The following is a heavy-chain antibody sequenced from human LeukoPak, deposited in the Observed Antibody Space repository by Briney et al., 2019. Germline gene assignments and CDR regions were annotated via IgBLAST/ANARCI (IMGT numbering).Heavy chain of an antibody. CDR1: GFTFSHYD. CDR2: IRYDGTFK. Sequence: GGPLRLSCAASGFTFSHYDIHWVRQAPGKGLEWVALIRYDGTFKSYADSVRGRFTVSRDNSINALYLQMNSLRTEDTAVYYCAKRYYDFLSGFSEAFDIWGQGTMVTVSS. J-gene: IGHJ3*02. D-gene: IGHD3-3*01. V-gene: IGHV3-30*02. CDR3: AKRYYDFLSGFSEAFDI.